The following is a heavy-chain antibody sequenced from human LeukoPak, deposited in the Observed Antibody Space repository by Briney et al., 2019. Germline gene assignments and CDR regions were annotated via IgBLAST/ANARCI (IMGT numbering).Heavy chain of an antibody. Sequence: AASVKVSCKTSGYTFTGYYMHWVRQAPGQGLEWMGWINPNSGGTNYAQKFQGRVTMTRDTSISTAYMELSRLRSDDTAVYYCARDILEVSGWYSDYWGQGTLVTVSS. V-gene: IGHV1-2*02. CDR2: INPNSGGT. CDR1: GYTFTGYY. CDR3: ARDILEVSGWYSDY. D-gene: IGHD6-19*01. J-gene: IGHJ4*02.